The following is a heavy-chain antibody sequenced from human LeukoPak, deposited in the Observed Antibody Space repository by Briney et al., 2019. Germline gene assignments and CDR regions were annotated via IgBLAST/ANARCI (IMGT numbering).Heavy chain of an antibody. V-gene: IGHV4-61*01. D-gene: IGHD3-9*01. CDR1: GGSVSSATYY. CDR3: ARDPAPYYDILTGPL. CDR2: LYNSGST. Sequence: SETLSLTCTVSGGSVSSATYYWSWIRQPPGKGLEWIGYLYNSGSTNYNPSPKSRVTISVDTSKNQFSLKLSSVTAADTAVYYCARDPAPYYDILTGPLWDRGTLVTVSS. J-gene: IGHJ2*01.